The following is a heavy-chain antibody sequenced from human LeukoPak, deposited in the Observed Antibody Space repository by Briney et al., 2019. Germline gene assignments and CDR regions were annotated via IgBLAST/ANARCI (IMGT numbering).Heavy chain of an antibody. Sequence: GGSLRLSCAASGFTFSSYWMHWVRQAPGKGLVWVSRINSDGSSTSYADSVKGRFTISRDNAKNSLYLQMNSLRSDDTAVYYCARDHVLRYFDYWGQGTLVTVSS. CDR3: ARDHVLRYFDY. D-gene: IGHD3-9*01. CDR2: INSDGSST. J-gene: IGHJ4*02. V-gene: IGHV3-74*01. CDR1: GFTFSSYW.